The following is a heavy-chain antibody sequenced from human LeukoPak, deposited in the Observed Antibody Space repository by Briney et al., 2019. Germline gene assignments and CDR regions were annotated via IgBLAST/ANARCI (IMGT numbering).Heavy chain of an antibody. CDR2: VSCFNGDT. Sequence: ASVNGSCKASGYTFNQHGISWVRQAPGQGLEWMGWVSCFNGDTHYAQKFQGRVTMTRDTSTTTAYMELRSLRSDDTALYYCARDPTNTSGRYAYFDFWGQGTLVTVSS. CDR1: GYTFNQHG. CDR3: ARDPTNTSGRYAYFDF. V-gene: IGHV1-18*01. J-gene: IGHJ4*02. D-gene: IGHD6-19*01.